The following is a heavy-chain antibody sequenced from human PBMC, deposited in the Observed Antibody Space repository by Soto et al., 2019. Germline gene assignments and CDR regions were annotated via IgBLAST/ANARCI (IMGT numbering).Heavy chain of an antibody. J-gene: IGHJ2*01. CDR3: ASILRGGIRGYWNFDL. CDR1: GDSISSQY. CDR2: IYYSGTT. D-gene: IGHD3-10*01. Sequence: QVQLQESGPVLVKPSETLSLTCTVSGDSISSQYWNWIRQPPRKGLEGIGYIYYSGTTNYNPSLKCRVTIALDTSKSQCSLKLSSVTAADTAVYYGASILRGGIRGYWNFDLWGRGTLVTVSS. V-gene: IGHV4-59*11.